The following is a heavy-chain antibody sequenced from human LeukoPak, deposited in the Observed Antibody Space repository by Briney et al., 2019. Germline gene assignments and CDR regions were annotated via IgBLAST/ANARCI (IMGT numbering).Heavy chain of an antibody. Sequence: GASVKVSCKASGYTFTSYYMHWVRQAPGQGLEWMGIMNPSGGSTRYAQKFQGRVTMTRDTSTSTVYMELSSLRSEDTAVYYCARDGPRIAALGEDFDYWGQGTLVTVSS. D-gene: IGHD6-6*01. CDR3: ARDGPRIAALGEDFDY. V-gene: IGHV1-46*01. CDR1: GYTFTSYY. CDR2: MNPSGGST. J-gene: IGHJ4*02.